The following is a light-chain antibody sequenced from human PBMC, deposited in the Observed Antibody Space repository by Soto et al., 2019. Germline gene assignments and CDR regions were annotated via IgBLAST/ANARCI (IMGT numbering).Light chain of an antibody. J-gene: IGKJ2*01. CDR3: QQSYSTPYS. V-gene: IGKV1-39*01. Sequence: DIQMTQSPSSLSASVGDRVTITCRASQSIDIYLSWYQQKPGKAPKLLIYSASNLQSGFPSTFSGIGSGTDFTLTISNLQPEDFATYYCQQSYSTPYSLGQGTKVDI. CDR1: QSIDIY. CDR2: SAS.